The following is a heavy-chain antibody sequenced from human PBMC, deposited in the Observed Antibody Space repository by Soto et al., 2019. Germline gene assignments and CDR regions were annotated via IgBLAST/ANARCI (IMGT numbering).Heavy chain of an antibody. CDR1: GFMFSSAW. V-gene: IGHV3-15*01. CDR3: VEGWNDF. CDR2: IKSKNDGGAA. Sequence: EVQVVESGGDLVEPGGSLRLSCVTSGFMFSSAWMSWVRQGPGKGLEWVARIKSKNDGGAADYAAPVNGRFSISRDDSKSTVYLQMNSLTAEDTALYYCVEGWNDFWGQGTLVTVSS. D-gene: IGHD1-1*01. J-gene: IGHJ4*02.